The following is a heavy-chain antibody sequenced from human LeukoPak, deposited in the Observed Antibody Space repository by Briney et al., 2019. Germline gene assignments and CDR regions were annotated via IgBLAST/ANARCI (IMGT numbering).Heavy chain of an antibody. CDR1: GFTFSSYG. V-gene: IGHV3-33*01. Sequence: PGGSLRLSCAASGFTFSSYGMHWVRQAPGKGLEWVAVIWYDGSNKYYADSVKGRFTISRDNSKNTLYLQMNSLRAEDTAVYYCARELRYCSGGSCYRSFDYWGQGTLVTVSS. J-gene: IGHJ4*02. D-gene: IGHD2-15*01. CDR2: IWYDGSNK. CDR3: ARELRYCSGGSCYRSFDY.